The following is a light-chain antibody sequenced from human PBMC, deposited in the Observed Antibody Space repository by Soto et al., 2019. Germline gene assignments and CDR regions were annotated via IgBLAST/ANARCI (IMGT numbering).Light chain of an antibody. Sequence: DIQMTQSPSSVSASVGARVIIGCRASQDIDRWLAWFQHKPGKAPKLLISTASSLQSGVPSRFSGSGSGTDFTLTIASLQFEDFATYYCLQSDTFPYTFGLGTKLEIK. V-gene: IGKV1D-12*01. J-gene: IGKJ2*01. CDR3: LQSDTFPYT. CDR2: TAS. CDR1: QDIDRW.